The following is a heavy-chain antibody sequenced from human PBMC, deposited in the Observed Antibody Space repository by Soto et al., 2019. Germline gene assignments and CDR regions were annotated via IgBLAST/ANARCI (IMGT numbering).Heavy chain of an antibody. J-gene: IGHJ6*02. Sequence: ASVKVSCKASGYTFTSYGISWVRQAPGQGLERMGWISAYNGNTNYAQKLQGRVTMTTDTSTSTAYMELRSLRSDDSAVYYCARPWGDSYYYYGMDVWGQGTTVTVSS. CDR2: ISAYNGNT. CDR1: GYTFTSYG. CDR3: ARPWGDSYYYYGMDV. D-gene: IGHD3-16*01. V-gene: IGHV1-18*01.